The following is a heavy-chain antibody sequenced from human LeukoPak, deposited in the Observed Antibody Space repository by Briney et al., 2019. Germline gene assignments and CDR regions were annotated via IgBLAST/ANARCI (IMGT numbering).Heavy chain of an antibody. J-gene: IGHJ4*02. V-gene: IGHV3-23*01. CDR3: AKQERITMIVVASLDY. Sequence: GGSLRLSCAASGFTFSSYEMNWVRQPPGKGLEWVSGISITGGDTYYADSVKGRFTISRDNSKNTLYLQMNSLRAEDTAVYYCAKQERITMIVVASLDYWGQGTLVTVSS. CDR2: ISITGGDT. CDR1: GFTFSSYE. D-gene: IGHD3-22*01.